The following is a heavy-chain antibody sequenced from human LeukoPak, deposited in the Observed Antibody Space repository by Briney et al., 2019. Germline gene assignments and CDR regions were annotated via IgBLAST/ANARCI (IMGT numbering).Heavy chain of an antibody. Sequence: GGSLRLSCAASGLIFSTYAMSWVRQAPGKGLEWVSTITGGGGTAYYADSVKGRFTISSDNSKNTLYVQMNSLRAEDTAVYYCAKGFSYFDYWGQGTLVTVSS. D-gene: IGHD2/OR15-2a*01. CDR1: GLIFSTYA. CDR3: AKGFSYFDY. CDR2: ITGGGGTA. J-gene: IGHJ4*02. V-gene: IGHV3-23*01.